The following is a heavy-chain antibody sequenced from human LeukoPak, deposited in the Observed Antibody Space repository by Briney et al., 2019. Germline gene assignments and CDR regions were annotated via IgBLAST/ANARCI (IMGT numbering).Heavy chain of an antibody. CDR1: GYTLTELS. CDR2: FDPEDGET. J-gene: IGHJ4*02. V-gene: IGHV1-24*01. CDR3: ATDSSGYQADFDY. Sequence: ASVKVSCKVSGYTLTELSMHWLRQAPGKGLEWMGGFDPEDGETIYAQKFQGRVTMTEDTSTDTAYMELSSLRSEDTAVYYCATDSSGYQADFDYWGQGTLVTVSS. D-gene: IGHD3-22*01.